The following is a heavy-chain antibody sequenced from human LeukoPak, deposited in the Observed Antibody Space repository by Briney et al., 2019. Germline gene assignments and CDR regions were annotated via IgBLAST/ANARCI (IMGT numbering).Heavy chain of an antibody. CDR2: IIPIYNPV. V-gene: IGHV1-69*15. D-gene: IGHD2-21*02. Sequence: ASVKVSCKTSGGTFSSYAFSWMRQAPGQGLEWVGRIIPIYNPVDHTQRFQGRVTITADESTNTVYLELSSLRYDDTAVYYCAREPLGCGGDCHFDYWGQGTLVTVSS. CDR1: GGTFSSYA. J-gene: IGHJ4*02. CDR3: AREPLGCGGDCHFDY.